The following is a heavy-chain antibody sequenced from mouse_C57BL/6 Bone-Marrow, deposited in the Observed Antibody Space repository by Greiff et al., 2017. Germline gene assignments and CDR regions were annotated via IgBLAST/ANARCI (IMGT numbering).Heavy chain of an antibody. CDR2: INPGSGGT. CDR1: GYAFTNYL. D-gene: IGHD1-1*01. Sequence: QVQLQQSGAELVRPGTSVKVSCKASGYAFTNYLIEWVKQRPGQGLEWIGVINPGSGGTNYNEKFKGKAPLTADKSSSTAYMQLSSLTAEDSAVYFCARGAHYYYGSSYGYFDVWGTGTTVTVSS. V-gene: IGHV1-54*01. CDR3: ARGAHYYYGSSYGYFDV. J-gene: IGHJ1*03.